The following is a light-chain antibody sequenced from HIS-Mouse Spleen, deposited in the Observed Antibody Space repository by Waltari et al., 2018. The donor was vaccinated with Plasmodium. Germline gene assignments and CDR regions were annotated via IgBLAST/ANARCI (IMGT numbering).Light chain of an antibody. V-gene: IGLV2-14*03. CDR3: SSYTSSSTWV. CDR1: RSDVGGYYY. Sequence: QSALTQPASVSGSPGQSLTISFTGTRSDVGGYYYVSWYHQHPGKATKLMIYDFSNRPSGVSNRFSGSKSGNTASLTISGLQAEDEADYYCSSYTSSSTWVFGGGTKLTVL. CDR2: DFS. J-gene: IGLJ3*02.